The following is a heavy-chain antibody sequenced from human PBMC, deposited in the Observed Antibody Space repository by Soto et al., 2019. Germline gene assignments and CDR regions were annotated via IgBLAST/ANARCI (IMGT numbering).Heavy chain of an antibody. J-gene: IGHJ6*02. CDR3: ARDLRGSGWYADYYYGMDV. CDR2: INSDGSST. Sequence: GGSLRLSCAASGFTFSSYWMHWVRQAPGKGLVWVSRINSDGSSTSYADSVKGRFTISRDNAKNTLYLQMNSLRAEDTAVYYCARDLRGSGWYADYYYGMDVWGQGTTVTVSS. V-gene: IGHV3-74*01. D-gene: IGHD6-19*01. CDR1: GFTFSSYW.